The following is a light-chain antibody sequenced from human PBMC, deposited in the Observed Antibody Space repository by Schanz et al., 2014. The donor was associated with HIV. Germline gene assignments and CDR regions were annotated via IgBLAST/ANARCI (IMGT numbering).Light chain of an antibody. CDR1: QSVGSN. CDR2: DVS. V-gene: IGKV3-15*01. CDR3: QQYNNWWT. Sequence: EIVLTQSPGTLSLSPGERATLSCSASQSVGSNYLAWYQQKPGQGPRLLIYDVSKRATGVPARFSGSGSGTEFTLTISSLQSEDFAVYYCQQYNNWWTFGQGTNLEIK. J-gene: IGKJ1*01.